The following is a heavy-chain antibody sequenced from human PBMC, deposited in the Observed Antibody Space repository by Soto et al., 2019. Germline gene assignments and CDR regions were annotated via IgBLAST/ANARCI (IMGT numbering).Heavy chain of an antibody. D-gene: IGHD3-22*01. V-gene: IGHV1-46*01. CDR2: IDPTGGIK. CDR1: GYSFTNFH. J-gene: IGHJ4*02. Sequence: QVQLSQFGAEVKKPGASVKVSCKASGYSFTNFHIHWVRQAPGQGLEWMGMIDPTGGIKRDAQRLKGRITMPGDATTSPVYMELRSLTSEDPAVYYSESEVIGNDNLETIGYSFDHWGQGTLGTVSS. CDR3: ESEVIGNDNLETIGYSFDH.